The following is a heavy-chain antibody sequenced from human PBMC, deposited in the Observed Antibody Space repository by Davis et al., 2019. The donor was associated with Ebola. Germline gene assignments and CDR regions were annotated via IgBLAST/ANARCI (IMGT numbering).Heavy chain of an antibody. V-gene: IGHV4-61*01. CDR3: ARGGSWYCFDC. Sequence: SETLSLTCTVSGGSISSNNYYWTWIRQPPGKGLEWIGSAHYTGYTNFNPSLKSRVSISVATSKNQFSLKLSSVTAADTAVYYCARGGSWYCFDCWGQGTLVTVSS. J-gene: IGHJ4*02. CDR2: AHYTGYT. CDR1: GGSISSNNYY. D-gene: IGHD1-26*01.